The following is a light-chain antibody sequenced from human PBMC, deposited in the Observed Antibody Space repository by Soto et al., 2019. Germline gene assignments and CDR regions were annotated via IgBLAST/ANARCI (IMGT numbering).Light chain of an antibody. Sequence: QSVLTQPPPASGSPGQSVAISCTGTASDIGGYNFVSWYQQHPGKAPKLMIYEVNKRPSGVPDRFSGSKSGNTASLTVSGLQAEDEADYYCSAHGGTNPYVFGTGTKLTVL. J-gene: IGLJ1*01. CDR3: SAHGGTNPYV. CDR1: ASDIGGYNF. V-gene: IGLV2-8*01. CDR2: EVN.